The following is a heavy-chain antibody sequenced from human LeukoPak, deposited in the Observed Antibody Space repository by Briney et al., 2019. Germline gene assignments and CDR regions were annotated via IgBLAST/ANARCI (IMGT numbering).Heavy chain of an antibody. CDR1: GFTFSHYW. CDR3: ARDRCSSTSCFYDY. V-gene: IGHV3-7*01. J-gene: IGHJ4*02. Sequence: PGGSLRLSCAASGFTFSHYWMTWVRQAPGKGLERVANIKQDGSEQYYVDSVKGRFTIPRDNAKNSLYLQMNSLRVEDTAVYYCARDRCSSTSCFYDYWGQGTLVTVSS. D-gene: IGHD2-2*01. CDR2: IKQDGSEQ.